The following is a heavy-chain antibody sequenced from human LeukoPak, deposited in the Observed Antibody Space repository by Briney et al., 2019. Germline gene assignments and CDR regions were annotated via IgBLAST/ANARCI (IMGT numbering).Heavy chain of an antibody. CDR1: GGTFSSYA. CDR2: IIPIFGTA. CDR3: VPTAGYSSGWYNFDY. Sequence: SVKVSCKASGGTFSSYAISWVRQAPGQGLEWMGGIIPIFGTANYAQKFQGRVTIITDESTSTAYMELSSLRSEDTAVYYCVPTAGYSSGWYNFDYWGQGTLVTVSS. J-gene: IGHJ4*02. D-gene: IGHD6-19*01. V-gene: IGHV1-69*05.